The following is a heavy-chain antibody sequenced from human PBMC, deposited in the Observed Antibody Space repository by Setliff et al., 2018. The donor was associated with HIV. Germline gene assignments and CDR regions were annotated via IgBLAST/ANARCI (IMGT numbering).Heavy chain of an antibody. CDR1: GGSISSGSYY. J-gene: IGHJ6*02. CDR2: IYYTGST. V-gene: IGHV4-61*01. D-gene: IGHD3-22*01. Sequence: SETLSLTCTVSGGSISSGSYYWSWIRQTPGKGLEWIGYIYYTGSTSYNPSFRSRVTISVDTSKNQFSLKLNSVTTADTAVYYCARSRTSSGYYGVTGYGMDVWGQGTTVTVSS. CDR3: ARSRTSSGYYGVTGYGMDV.